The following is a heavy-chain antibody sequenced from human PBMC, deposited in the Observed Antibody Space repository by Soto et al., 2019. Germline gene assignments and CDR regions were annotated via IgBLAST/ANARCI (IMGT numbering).Heavy chain of an antibody. D-gene: IGHD3-3*01. Sequence: EVQLVESGGGLVQPGRSLRLSCAASGFTFDDYAMHWVRQAPGKGLEWVSGISWNSGSIGYADSVKGRFTISRDNAKNSLYRQMNSLRAEDTALYYCAKDKGAFWSGYSNWFYPWGQGTLVTVSS. CDR1: GFTFDDYA. V-gene: IGHV3-9*01. J-gene: IGHJ5*02. CDR2: ISWNSGSI. CDR3: AKDKGAFWSGYSNWFYP.